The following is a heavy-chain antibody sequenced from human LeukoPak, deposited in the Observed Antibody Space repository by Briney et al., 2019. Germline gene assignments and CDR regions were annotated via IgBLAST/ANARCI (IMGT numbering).Heavy chain of an antibody. V-gene: IGHV3-48*02. CDR3: VRDPDALDF. CDR2: IRSSGSPI. Sequence: PGGSLRLSYAASGFTFSDYSMNWVRQAPGKGLEWVAYIRSSGSPIYYADSVKGRFTISRDNAKNSLYLQMNSLRDEDTAVYYCVRDPDALDFWGQGTPVTVSS. J-gene: IGHJ4*02. CDR1: GFTFSDYS.